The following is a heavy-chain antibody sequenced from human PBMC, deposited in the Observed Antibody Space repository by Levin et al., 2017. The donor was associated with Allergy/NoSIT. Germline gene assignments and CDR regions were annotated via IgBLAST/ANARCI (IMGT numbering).Heavy chain of an antibody. V-gene: IGHV3-7*05. CDR3: ARIPDSSSWYFDL. D-gene: IGHD6-13*01. Sequence: GESLKISCAASGFNFRSFWMGWVRQAPGKGLEWVANIKQDGSEEYYVDSVRGRFTISGDNFKNSLYLQMNSLRADDTALYFCARIPDSSSWYFDLWGQGTLVTVSS. CDR2: IKQDGSEE. CDR1: GFNFRSFW. J-gene: IGHJ4*02.